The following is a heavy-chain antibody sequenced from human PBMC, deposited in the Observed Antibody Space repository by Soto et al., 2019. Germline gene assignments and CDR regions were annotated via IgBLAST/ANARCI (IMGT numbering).Heavy chain of an antibody. J-gene: IGHJ4*02. Sequence: QVQLQQWGAGLLKPSETLSLACAVYGGSFSGFYWSWIRQPPGKGLEWIGEIHPSGTAYYNPSLSSRVAIVADTSTNQFSLSLSSVTAADTAVYYCARGQDSAKVGYWGQGTLVTVSS. CDR3: ARGQDSAKVGY. D-gene: IGHD5-18*01. CDR2: IHPSGTA. V-gene: IGHV4-34*01. CDR1: GGSFSGFY.